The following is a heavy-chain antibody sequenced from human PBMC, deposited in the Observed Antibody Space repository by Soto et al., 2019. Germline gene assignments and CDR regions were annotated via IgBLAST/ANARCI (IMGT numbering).Heavy chain of an antibody. CDR3: ASGGWGSSWYEGGSRIDY. CDR1: GFTFSSYD. Sequence: EVQLVESGGGLVQPGGSLRLSCAASGFTFSSYDMHWVRQVTGNGLEWVSAIGAAGDTYYPDSVKGRLNISRENAKNSLYLQMNSLRAEDTDVYYCASGGWGSSWYEGGSRIDYWGQGTLVTVSS. J-gene: IGHJ4*02. V-gene: IGHV3-13*01. D-gene: IGHD6-13*01. CDR2: IGAAGDT.